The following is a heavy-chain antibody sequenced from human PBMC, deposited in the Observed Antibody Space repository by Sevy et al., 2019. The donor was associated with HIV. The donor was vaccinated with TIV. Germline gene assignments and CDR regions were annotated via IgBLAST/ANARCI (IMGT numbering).Heavy chain of an antibody. CDR2: IKSNTDGGTT. CDR1: GFTFSNAW. D-gene: IGHD3-3*01. CDR3: TTDTGISDYDYWSGRDDTFDN. Sequence: EGSLRLSCAASGFTFSNAWMSWVRQAPGKALEWVGRIKSNTDGGTTDYAAPVKGRFTISTDESKNTLYLQMNSLKTEDTALYYCTTDTGISDYDYWSGRDDTFDNWGQGTMVTVSS. J-gene: IGHJ3*02. V-gene: IGHV3-15*01.